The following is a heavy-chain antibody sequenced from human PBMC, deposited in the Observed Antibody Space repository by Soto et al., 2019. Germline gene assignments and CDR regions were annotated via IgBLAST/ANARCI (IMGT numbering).Heavy chain of an antibody. CDR1: GGTFSSYA. D-gene: IGHD3-22*01. J-gene: IGHJ4*02. CDR3: ASGSGSSGYYPTYYFDY. Sequence: SVKVSCKASGGTFSSYAISWVRQAPGQGLEWMGGIIPIFGTANYAQKFQGRVTITADESTSSAYMELSSLRSEDTAVYYCASGSGSSGYYPTYYFDYWGQGTLVTVSS. V-gene: IGHV1-69*13. CDR2: IIPIFGTA.